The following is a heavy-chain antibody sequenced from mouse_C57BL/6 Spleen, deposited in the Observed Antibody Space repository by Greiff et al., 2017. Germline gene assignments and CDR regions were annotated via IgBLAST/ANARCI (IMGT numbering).Heavy chain of an antibody. Sequence: VQLQQSGAELVKPGASVKISCKASGYAFSSYWMNWVKQRPGKGLEWIGQIYPGDGDTNYNGKFKGKATLTADKSSSTAYMQLSSLTSEDSAVYYCARIYYGYAGPFDYWGQGTTLTVSS. J-gene: IGHJ2*01. CDR2: IYPGDGDT. V-gene: IGHV1-80*01. CDR1: GYAFSSYW. D-gene: IGHD2-2*01. CDR3: ARIYYGYAGPFDY.